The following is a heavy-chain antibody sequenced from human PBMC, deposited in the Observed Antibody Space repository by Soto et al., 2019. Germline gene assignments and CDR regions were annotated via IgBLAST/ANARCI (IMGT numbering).Heavy chain of an antibody. CDR2: TNNSGRN. V-gene: IGHV4-34*01. CDR1: GGSFAGLY. J-gene: IGHJ1*01. D-gene: IGHD3-3*01. CDR3: ARGVDSWSGYLF. Sequence: SETLSLTCALYGGSFAGLYWSWIRQSPAKGLEWIGATNNSGRNKYNTSPKSRVYLSVDTSTKQFSLKMTSMTAADRGVYYCARGVDSWSGYLFWGQG.